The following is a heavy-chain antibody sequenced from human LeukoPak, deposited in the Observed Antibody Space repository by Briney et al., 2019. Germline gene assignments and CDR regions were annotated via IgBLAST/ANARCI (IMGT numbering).Heavy chain of an antibody. Sequence: SVKVSCKASGFNFTGSAVQWVRQARGQRLEWIGWIVVGSGNTNYAQKFQERVTITRDMSTSTAYMELSSLRSEDTAVYYCAARGGVPAAAGNWYFDLWGRGTLVTVSS. D-gene: IGHD2-2*01. CDR2: IVVGSGNT. J-gene: IGHJ2*01. CDR1: GFNFTGSA. CDR3: AARGGVPAAAGNWYFDL. V-gene: IGHV1-58*01.